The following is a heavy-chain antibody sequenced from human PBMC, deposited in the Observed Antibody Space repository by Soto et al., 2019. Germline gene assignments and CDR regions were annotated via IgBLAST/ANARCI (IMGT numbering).Heavy chain of an antibody. V-gene: IGHV3-53*01. CDR1: EFTGSSTY. J-gene: IGHJ4*02. CDR2: LYSGGST. Sequence: GGYLRLSSAASEFTGSSTYMNWVRQAPGKGLEWVSVLYSGGSTYYADSVKGRFTISRDNSKNTLYLQMNSLRPEDTAVYYCARIPGGKLGANYIHYWCQATL. CDR3: ARIPGGKLGANYIHY. D-gene: IGHD3-10*01.